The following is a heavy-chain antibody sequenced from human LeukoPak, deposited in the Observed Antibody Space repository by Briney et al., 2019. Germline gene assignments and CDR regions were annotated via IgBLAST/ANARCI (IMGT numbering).Heavy chain of an antibody. D-gene: IGHD6-19*01. CDR1: GDSITSHY. CDR2: IHHSGNT. J-gene: IGHJ4*02. CDR3: ARVRGWLVPDY. V-gene: IGHV4-59*11. Sequence: SETLSLTCTVSGDSITSHYWSWIRQPPGKGLEWIGYIHHSGNTNYNTSLKSRVSISVDTSRNQFSLRLASVTAADTAVYYCARVRGWLVPDYWGQGTLVTVSS.